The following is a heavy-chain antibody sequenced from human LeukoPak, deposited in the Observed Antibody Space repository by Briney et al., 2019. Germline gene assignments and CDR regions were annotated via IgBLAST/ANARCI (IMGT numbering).Heavy chain of an antibody. V-gene: IGHV4-59*08. J-gene: IGHJ4*02. D-gene: IGHD3-22*01. CDR3: ARQYYDTTDALSLDS. CDR1: GGSISSYY. CDR2: TLYTGST. Sequence: NTTATLSLTCTVSGGSISSYYWSWIRQPPGKGLEWIGYTLYTGSTNYNPSLKSRVTISVGTSKNQFSLKLSSVTAADTAVYYCARQYYDTTDALSLDSWGQGTLVTVSS.